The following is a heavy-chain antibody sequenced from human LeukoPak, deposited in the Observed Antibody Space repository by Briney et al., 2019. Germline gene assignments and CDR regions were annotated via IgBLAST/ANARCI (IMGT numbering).Heavy chain of an antibody. J-gene: IGHJ4*02. CDR2: IKQDGSEK. D-gene: IGHD3-22*01. CDR3: ARALIYYDSSGYYYFDY. V-gene: IGHV3-7*01. CDR1: EFTFSSYW. Sequence: QTGGSLRLSCAASEFTFSSYWMSWVRQAPGKGLEWVANIKQDGSEKYYVDSVKGRFTISRDNAKNSLYLQMNSLRAEDTAVYYCARALIYYDSSGYYYFDYWGQGTLVTVSS.